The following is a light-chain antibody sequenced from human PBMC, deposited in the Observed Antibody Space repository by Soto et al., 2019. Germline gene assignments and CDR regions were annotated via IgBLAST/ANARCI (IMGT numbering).Light chain of an antibody. J-gene: IGLJ1*01. CDR2: DVS. CDR1: SSDVGTYKY. CDR3: NSYTGSSPLYV. V-gene: IGLV2-14*01. Sequence: QSVLTQPASVSGSPGQSITISCTGTSSDVGTYKYVSWYQQHAGKAPKLMIYDVSNRPSGVSNRFSGSKSGNTASLTISGLQAEDEADYYCNSYTGSSPLYVFGTGTKVTVL.